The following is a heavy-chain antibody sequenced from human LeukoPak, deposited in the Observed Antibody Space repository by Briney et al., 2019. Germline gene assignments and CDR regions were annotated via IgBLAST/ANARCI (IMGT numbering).Heavy chain of an antibody. CDR2: IRSSDSTT. Sequence: TGGSLRLSCAASGFSFSRYGMKWVRQAPGKGLEWLSYIRSSDSTTYYADSVKGRFTISRDNAKNSLYLQMDSLRVEDTAVYYCAERADISAHSFDYWGQGTLVTVSS. CDR1: GFSFSRYG. CDR3: AERADISAHSFDY. J-gene: IGHJ4*02. D-gene: IGHD3-22*01. V-gene: IGHV3-48*04.